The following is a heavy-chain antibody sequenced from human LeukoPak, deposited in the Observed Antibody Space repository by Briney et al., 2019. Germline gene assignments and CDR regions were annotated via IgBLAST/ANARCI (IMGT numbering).Heavy chain of an antibody. V-gene: IGHV4-31*03. CDR2: IYYSGST. CDR3: ASSRNVDQFDI. Sequence: PSETLSLTCTVSGGSIRSSFYYWGWIRQHPGKGLEWIGSIYYSGSTYYNSSLKSRLTISTDTSKNQFSLKLTSVTAADTAVYFCASSRNVDQFDIWGQGTMVTVSS. CDR1: GGSIRSSFYY. D-gene: IGHD3/OR15-3a*01. J-gene: IGHJ3*02.